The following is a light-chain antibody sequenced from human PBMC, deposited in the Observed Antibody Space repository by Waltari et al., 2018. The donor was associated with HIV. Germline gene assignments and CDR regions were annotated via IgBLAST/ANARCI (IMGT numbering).Light chain of an antibody. CDR2: EVN. J-gene: IGLJ3*02. CDR3: CSYAGRGAV. V-gene: IGLV2-23*02. CDR1: SGYVGSYTL. Sequence: QSALTQPAAVAGAPGPAITTSVTGTSGYVGSYTLVSWYQQHPSKAPKLMIYEVNEPPSGVSNRFSGSKSGNTASLTISGLQAEDEAHYYCCSYAGRGAVFGGGTKVTVL.